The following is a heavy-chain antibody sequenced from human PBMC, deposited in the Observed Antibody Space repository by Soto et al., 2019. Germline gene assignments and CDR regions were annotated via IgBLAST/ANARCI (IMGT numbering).Heavy chain of an antibody. V-gene: IGHV1-3*01. J-gene: IGHJ4*01. CDR3: ARSHCSGGSCPAGY. D-gene: IGHD2-15*01. CDR2: INAGNGNT. Sequence: ASVKVSCKASGCTFTSYAMHWVRQAPGQRLEWMGWINAGNGNTKYSQKFQGRVTITRDTSASTAYMELSSLRSEDTAVYYCARSHCSGGSCPAGYWGQGTLVTVYS. CDR1: GCTFTSYA.